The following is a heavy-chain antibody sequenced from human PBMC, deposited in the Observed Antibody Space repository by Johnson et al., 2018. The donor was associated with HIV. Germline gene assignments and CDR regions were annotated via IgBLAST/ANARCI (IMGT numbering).Heavy chain of an antibody. Sequence: VQLVESGGGVVQPGGSLRLSCAASGFTFDDYGMSWVRQAPGKGMEWVSVIYSGGSTYYADSVKDRFTISRDNSKNTLYLQMNSLRTEDTAVYYCARVGSTWTDAFDIWGQGTMVTVSS. CDR1: GFTFDDYG. J-gene: IGHJ3*02. CDR2: IYSGGST. V-gene: IGHV3-66*02. CDR3: ARVGSTWTDAFDI. D-gene: IGHD6-13*01.